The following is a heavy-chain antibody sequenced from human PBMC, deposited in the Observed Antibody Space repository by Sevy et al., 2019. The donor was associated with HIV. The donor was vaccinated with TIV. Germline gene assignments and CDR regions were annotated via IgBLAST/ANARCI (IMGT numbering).Heavy chain of an antibody. J-gene: IGHJ6*02. V-gene: IGHV3-9*01. CDR3: AKGYCSSTSCYYYYGMDV. D-gene: IGHD2-2*01. CDR1: GFTFDDYA. Sequence: GGSLRLSCAASGFTFDDYAMHWVRQAPGKGLEWGSGISWNSGSIGYADSVKGRFTISRDNAKNSLYLQMNRLRAEETALYYCAKGYCSSTSCYYYYGMDVWGQGTTVTVSS. CDR2: ISWNSGSI.